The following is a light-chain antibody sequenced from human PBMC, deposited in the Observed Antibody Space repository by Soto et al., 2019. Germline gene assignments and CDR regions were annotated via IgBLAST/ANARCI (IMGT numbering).Light chain of an antibody. Sequence: EIVLTQSPVTLSLSPGERATLSCRASQSVRSNYLAWYQQKPGHAPRLIIYGAPSRTTDIPDRISGSGSGTDFSLTISRLEPEDFALYSCQQYGSTPPTFGQGTKVEIK. J-gene: IGKJ1*01. CDR1: QSVRSNY. CDR3: QQYGSTPPT. V-gene: IGKV3-20*01. CDR2: GAP.